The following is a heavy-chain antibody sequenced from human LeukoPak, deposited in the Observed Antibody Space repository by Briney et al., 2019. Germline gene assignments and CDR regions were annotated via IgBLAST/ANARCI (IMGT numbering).Heavy chain of an antibody. CDR3: VPYYYDSSGYYPPFDY. CDR1: GFTFSSYS. D-gene: IGHD3-22*01. Sequence: GGSLRLSCAASGFTFSSYSMTWVRQAPGKGLEWVSSISSSSSYIYYADSVKGRFTISRDNAKNSLYLQMNSLRAEDTAVYYCVPYYYDSSGYYPPFDYWGQGTLVTVSS. CDR2: ISSSSSYI. J-gene: IGHJ4*02. V-gene: IGHV3-21*01.